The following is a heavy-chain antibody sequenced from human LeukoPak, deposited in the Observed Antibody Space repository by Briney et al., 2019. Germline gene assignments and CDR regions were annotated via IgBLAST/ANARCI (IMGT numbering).Heavy chain of an antibody. CDR2: LYSGGSQ. CDR1: GFTFSDNY. Sequence: GGSLRLSCAASGFTFSDNYMTWVRQAPGRGLESLSLLYSGGSQYHADSVKGRFTVSRDISKNTMYLQMNNLRVEDTAVYYCAREDRGTDVWGQGTLVTVSS. CDR3: AREDRGTDV. V-gene: IGHV3-66*01. J-gene: IGHJ3*01. D-gene: IGHD3-16*01.